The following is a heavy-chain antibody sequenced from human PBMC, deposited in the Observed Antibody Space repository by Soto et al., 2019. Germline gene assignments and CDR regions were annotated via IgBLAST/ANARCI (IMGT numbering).Heavy chain of an antibody. D-gene: IGHD3-22*01. Sequence: ASVKVSCKASGYTFTSYGISWVRQAPGQGLEWMGWISAYNGNTNYAQKLQGRVTMTTDTSTSTAYMELRSLRSDDTAVYYRGWYYDSSGYYDEGAFDIWGQGTMVTVSS. CDR1: GYTFTSYG. CDR2: ISAYNGNT. CDR3: GWYYDSSGYYDEGAFDI. V-gene: IGHV1-18*01. J-gene: IGHJ3*02.